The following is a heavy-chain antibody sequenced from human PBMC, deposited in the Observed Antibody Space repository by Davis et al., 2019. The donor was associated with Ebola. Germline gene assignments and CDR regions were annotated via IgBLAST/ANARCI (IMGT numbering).Heavy chain of an antibody. CDR1: GFTFSSYA. CDR3: AKDPPSGDYDFWSGYFFDY. D-gene: IGHD3-3*01. CDR2: ISGSGGST. V-gene: IGHV3-23*01. Sequence: PGGSLRLSCAASGFTFSSYAMSWVRQAPGKGLEWVSAISGSGGSTYYADSVKGRFTISRDNSKNTLYLQMNSLRAEDTAVYYCAKDPPSGDYDFWSGYFFDYWGQGTLVTVSS. J-gene: IGHJ4*02.